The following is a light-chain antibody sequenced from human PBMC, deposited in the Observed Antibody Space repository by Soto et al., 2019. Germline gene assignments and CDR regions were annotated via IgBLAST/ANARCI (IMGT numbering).Light chain of an antibody. CDR3: QSYDSSLSASVV. V-gene: IGLV1-40*01. Sequence: QSALTQPPSVSGAPGQRVTISCTGSSSNIGAGYDVHWYQLLPGTAPKLLIYANNNRPSGVPDRFSGSRSGTSASLAITGLQAEYEADYYCQSYDSSLSASVVFGGGTQLTVL. CDR2: ANN. CDR1: SSNIGAGYD. J-gene: IGLJ2*01.